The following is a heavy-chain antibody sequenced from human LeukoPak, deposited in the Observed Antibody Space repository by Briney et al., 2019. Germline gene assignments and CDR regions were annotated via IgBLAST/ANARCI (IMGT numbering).Heavy chain of an antibody. CDR1: GASFSSGDPC. CDR2: IHTSGRL. J-gene: IGHJ4*02. D-gene: IGHD3-22*01. CDR3: SRGLDSRKLGY. Sequence: PSQTLSLTRTVAGASFSSGDPCWNWIRHSPGKGLEWIGSIHTSGRLYNNPSLESRVTISIDTSKNQFSLNLNSVTDADAAVYFCSRGLDSRKLGYWGQGTLVTVSS. V-gene: IGHV4-31*03.